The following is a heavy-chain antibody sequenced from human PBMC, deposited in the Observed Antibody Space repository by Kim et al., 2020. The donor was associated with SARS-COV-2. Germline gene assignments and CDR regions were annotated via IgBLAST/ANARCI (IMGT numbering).Heavy chain of an antibody. Sequence: FGTANYAQKFQGRVTITADESTSTAYMELSSLRSEDTAVYYCARGLGADPWGQGTLVTVSS. CDR3: ARGLGADP. J-gene: IGHJ5*02. D-gene: IGHD1-26*01. CDR2: FGTA. V-gene: IGHV1-69*01.